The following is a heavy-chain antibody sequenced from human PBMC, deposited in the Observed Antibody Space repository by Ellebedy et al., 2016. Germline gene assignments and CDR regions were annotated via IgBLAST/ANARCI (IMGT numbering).Heavy chain of an antibody. V-gene: IGHV4-59*08. J-gene: IGHJ3*02. D-gene: IGHD3-10*01. Sequence: GSLRLSCTVSGDSISGYFWSWIRQPPGKGLEWIAYMSYGGTTSYNPSLKSRATISIDTSTNQFSLKLNSVTAADTAVYYCARHANRGEYALDIWGQGTMVTVSS. CDR1: GDSISGYF. CDR2: MSYGGTT. CDR3: ARHANRGEYALDI.